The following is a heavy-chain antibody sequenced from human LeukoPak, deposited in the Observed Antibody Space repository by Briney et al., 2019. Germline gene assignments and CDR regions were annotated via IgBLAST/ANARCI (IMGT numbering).Heavy chain of an antibody. J-gene: IGHJ4*02. CDR3: AHLEGYCSSTSCYGEELSDY. CDR2: INPSGGST. D-gene: IGHD2-2*01. Sequence: GASVKVSCKASGYTFTSYYMHWVRQAPGQGLEWMGIINPSGGSTSYAQKFQGRVTMTRDTSTSTVYMELSSLRSEDTAVYYCAHLEGYCSSTSCYGEELSDYWGQGTLVTVSS. CDR1: GYTFTSYY. V-gene: IGHV1-46*01.